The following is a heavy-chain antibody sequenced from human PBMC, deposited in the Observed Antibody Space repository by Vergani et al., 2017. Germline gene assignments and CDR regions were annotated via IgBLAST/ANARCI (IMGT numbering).Heavy chain of an antibody. CDR1: GFTFDDYA. J-gene: IGHJ2*01. V-gene: IGHV3-9*01. CDR3: AKDHCDFWSGYPNLSPFDL. CDR2: ISWNSGSI. Sequence: EVQLVESGGGLVQPGRSLRLSCAASGFTFDDYAMHWVRQAPGKGLEWVSGISWNSGSIGYADSVKGRFTISRDNAKNSLYLQMNSLRAEDTALYYCAKDHCDFWSGYPNLSPFDLWGRGTLVTVSS. D-gene: IGHD3-3*01.